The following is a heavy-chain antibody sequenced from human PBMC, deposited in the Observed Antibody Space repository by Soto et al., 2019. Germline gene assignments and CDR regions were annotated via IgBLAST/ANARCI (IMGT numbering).Heavy chain of an antibody. CDR3: ARSVAVPGAHIDY. CDR2: VYYTGST. V-gene: IGHV4-59*01. D-gene: IGHD6-19*01. Sequence: SETLSLTCSVSGGSISCSYWSWIRQSPGKGLEWLGYVYYTGSTNYSPSLRSRVSISVDTSKNEFSLRLSSVTAADTAVYFCARSVAVPGAHIDYWGQGTQVTVS. CDR1: GGSISCSY. J-gene: IGHJ4*02.